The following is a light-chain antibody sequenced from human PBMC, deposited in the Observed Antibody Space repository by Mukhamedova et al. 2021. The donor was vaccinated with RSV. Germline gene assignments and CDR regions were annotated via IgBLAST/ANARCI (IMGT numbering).Light chain of an antibody. V-gene: IGKV1-6*01. Sequence: WYQRRVHGKAPKLLIYGATTLQSGVPSRFSGSGSGTDFTLTISSLQPEDVGTYYCLQVNNNLRPFGKGTGVEIK. CDR2: GAT. J-gene: IGKJ1*01. CDR3: LQVNNNLRP.